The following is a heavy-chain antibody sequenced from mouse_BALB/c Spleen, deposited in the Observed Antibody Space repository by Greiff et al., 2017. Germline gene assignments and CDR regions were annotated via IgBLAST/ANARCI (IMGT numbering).Heavy chain of an antibody. D-gene: IGHD4-1*02. CDR3: ARSEMATGTMFAY. CDR2: ISSGSSTI. J-gene: IGHJ3*01. V-gene: IGHV5-17*02. Sequence: EVQRVESGGGLVQPGGSRKLSCAASGFTFSSFGMHWVRQAPEKGLEWVAYISSGSSTIYYADTVKGRFTISRDNPKNTLFLQMTSLRSKDTAMYYCARSEMATGTMFAYWGQGTLVTVSA. CDR1: GFTFSSFG.